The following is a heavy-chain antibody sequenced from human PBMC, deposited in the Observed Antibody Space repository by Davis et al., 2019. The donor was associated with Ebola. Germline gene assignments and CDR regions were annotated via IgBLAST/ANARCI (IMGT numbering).Heavy chain of an antibody. V-gene: IGHV3-30*18. D-gene: IGHD1-26*01. CDR1: GFTFSSYG. CDR3: AKDRSSGKWELDRGFDY. Sequence: PGGSLRLSCAASGFTFSSYGMHWVRQAPGKGLEWVAVISYDGSNKYYADSVKGRFTISRDNSKNTLYLQMNSLRAEDTAVYYCAKDRSSGKWELDRGFDYWGQGTLVTVSS. CDR2: ISYDGSNK. J-gene: IGHJ4*02.